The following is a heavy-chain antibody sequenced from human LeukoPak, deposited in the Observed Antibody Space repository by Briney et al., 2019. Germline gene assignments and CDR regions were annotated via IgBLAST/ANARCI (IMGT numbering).Heavy chain of an antibody. CDR1: GFTFSSYE. CDR2: ISSSGSTI. V-gene: IGHV3-48*03. CDR3: ARLGGRGWYYFDY. Sequence: GGSLRLSCAASGFTFSSYEMNWVRQAPGKGLEWVSYISSSGSTIYYADSVKGRFTISRDNAKNSLYLQMNSLRAEDTAVYYCARLGGRGWYYFDYWGQGTLVTVSS. J-gene: IGHJ4*02. D-gene: IGHD6-19*01.